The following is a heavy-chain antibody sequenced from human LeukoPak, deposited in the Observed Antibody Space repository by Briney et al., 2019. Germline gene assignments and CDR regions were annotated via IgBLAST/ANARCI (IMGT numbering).Heavy chain of an antibody. CDR2: IYYSGST. J-gene: IGHJ3*02. CDR1: DGSISSYY. D-gene: IGHD2-2*01. V-gene: IGHV4-59*01. Sequence: SETLSLTCTVSDGSISSYYWSWIRQPPGKGLEWIGYIYYSGSTNYNPSLKSRVTISVDTSKNQFSLKLSSVTAADTAVYYCARDAGYCSSTSCQPANDAFDIWGQGTMVTVSS. CDR3: ARDAGYCSSTSCQPANDAFDI.